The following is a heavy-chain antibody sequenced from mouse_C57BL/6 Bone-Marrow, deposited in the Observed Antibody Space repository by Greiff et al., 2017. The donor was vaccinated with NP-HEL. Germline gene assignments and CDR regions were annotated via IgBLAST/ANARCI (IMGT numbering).Heavy chain of an antibody. CDR3: ARTYYYGSSYYFDY. Sequence: VKVVESGAELVKPGASVKMSCKASGYTFTSYWITWVKQRPGQGLEWIGDIYPGSGSTNYNEKFKSKATLTVDTSSSTAYMQLSSLTSEDSAVYYCARTYYYGSSYYFDYWGQGTTLTVSS. CDR2: IYPGSGST. J-gene: IGHJ2*01. V-gene: IGHV1-55*01. D-gene: IGHD1-1*01. CDR1: GYTFTSYW.